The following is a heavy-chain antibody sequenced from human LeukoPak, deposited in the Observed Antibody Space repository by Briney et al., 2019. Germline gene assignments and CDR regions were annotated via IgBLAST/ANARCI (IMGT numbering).Heavy chain of an antibody. CDR1: GGSISNYY. D-gene: IGHD3-10*01. Sequence: PSETLSLTCTVSGGSISNYYWGWIRQAPGKGLEWIGSIYYSGNTYYNSSLKSRVTISLDTSKNQFSLNLFSVTAADTAMYYCTRANGYGLIDDWGQGTLVTVSS. CDR3: TRANGYGLIDD. CDR2: IYYSGNT. V-gene: IGHV4-39*07. J-gene: IGHJ4*02.